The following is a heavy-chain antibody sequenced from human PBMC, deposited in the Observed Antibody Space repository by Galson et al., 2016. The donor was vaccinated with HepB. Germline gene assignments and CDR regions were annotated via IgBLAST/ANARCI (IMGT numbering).Heavy chain of an antibody. CDR2: ITTWDIT. J-gene: IGHJ5*02. D-gene: IGHD2-21*02. CDR3: AGCVTFSQCSWFRP. V-gene: IGHV3-69-1*01. Sequence: SLRLSCAASGFTATDYNMNWLRQVPGRGLEWISTITTWDITHYADSVKGRFTMSRDRDRNSVVLQMTGLRVDDTDVYYCAGCVTFSQCSWFRPWGQGTLVSVSS. CDR1: GFTATDYN.